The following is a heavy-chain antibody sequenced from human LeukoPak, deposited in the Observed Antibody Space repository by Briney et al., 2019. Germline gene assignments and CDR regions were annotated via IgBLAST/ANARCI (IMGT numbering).Heavy chain of an antibody. CDR1: GGSISSGNYY. D-gene: IGHD5-18*01. J-gene: IGHJ4*02. V-gene: IGHV4-61*02. CDR2: IHTSGST. CDR3: GRDRDTAMPYYFDS. Sequence: SQTLSLTCTVSGGSISSGNYYWSWIRQPAGKTLEWIGRIHTSGSTNYNPSLKSRVSISIDTSKNQFSLKLSSVTAADTAVYYCGRDRDTAMPYYFDSWGQGTLVTVSS.